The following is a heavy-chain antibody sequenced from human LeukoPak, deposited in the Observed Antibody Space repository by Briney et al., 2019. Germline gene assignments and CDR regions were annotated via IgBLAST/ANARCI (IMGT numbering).Heavy chain of an antibody. Sequence: KTGGSLRLSCAASNFTFSDYTMNWVRQTPGKGLEWLSSATSSSSFIYYADSVKGRFTISRDNANNSLYLQMHSLRAEDTAIYYCARVVRARYMDDWGKGTTVTVSS. CDR1: NFTFSDYT. CDR3: ARVVRARYMDD. CDR2: ATSSSSFI. V-gene: IGHV3-21*01. J-gene: IGHJ6*03.